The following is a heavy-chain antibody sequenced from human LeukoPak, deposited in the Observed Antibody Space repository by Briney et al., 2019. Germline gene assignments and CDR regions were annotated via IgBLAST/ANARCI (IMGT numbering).Heavy chain of an antibody. V-gene: IGHV3-11*04. Sequence: GGSLRLSCAASGFTFSDYYMSWIRQAPGKGLEWVSYISSSGSTIYYADSVKGRFTISRDNAKNSLCLQMNSLRAEDTAVYYCASSVVPAAMGDYWGQGTLVTVSS. D-gene: IGHD2-2*01. CDR1: GFTFSDYY. J-gene: IGHJ4*02. CDR2: ISSSGSTI. CDR3: ASSVVPAAMGDY.